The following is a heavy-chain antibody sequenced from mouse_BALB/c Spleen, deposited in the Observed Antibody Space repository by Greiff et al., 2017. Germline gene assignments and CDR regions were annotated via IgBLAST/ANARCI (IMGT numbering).Heavy chain of an antibody. Sequence: EVQRVESGGGLVKPGGSLKLSCAASGFTFSSFGMHWVRQAPEKGLEWVAYISSGSSTIYYADTVKGRFTISRDNPKNTLFLQMTSLRSEDTAMYYCARLYYYGSSQYYFDYWGQGTTLTVSS. CDR3: ARLYYYGSSQYYFDY. V-gene: IGHV5-17*02. D-gene: IGHD1-1*01. CDR2: ISSGSSTI. J-gene: IGHJ2*01. CDR1: GFTFSSFG.